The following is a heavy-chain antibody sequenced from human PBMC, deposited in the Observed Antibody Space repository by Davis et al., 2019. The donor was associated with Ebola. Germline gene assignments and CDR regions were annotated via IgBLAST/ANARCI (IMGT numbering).Heavy chain of an antibody. CDR1: GGSFSGYY. D-gene: IGHD3-22*01. V-gene: IGHV4-34*12. CDR2: LFHSGSA. J-gene: IGHJ4*02. Sequence: SETLSLTCAADGGSFSGYYWSWIRQPPGKGLEWIGSLFHSGSAFYNPSLRSRVTMSVDTSKKQFSLNLRSVTAADTAVYYCAREGYYDSSGSSLDYWGQGTLVTVSS. CDR3: AREGYYDSSGSSLDY.